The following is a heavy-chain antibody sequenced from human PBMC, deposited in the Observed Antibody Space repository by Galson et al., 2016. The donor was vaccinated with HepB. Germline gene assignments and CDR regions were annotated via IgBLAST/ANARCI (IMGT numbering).Heavy chain of an antibody. J-gene: IGHJ3*01. CDR2: IYYSGST. Sequence: SETLSLTCTVSRGSISGYYWTWIRQPPGKGLEWIGYIYYSGSTNYNPSLKSRVTISVDTSKNQFSLKLSSVTAADTAVSSCARRPYGDAFDVWGQGTVVTVSS. CDR3: ARRPYGDAFDV. CDR1: RGSISGYY. D-gene: IGHD3-16*01. V-gene: IGHV4-59*08.